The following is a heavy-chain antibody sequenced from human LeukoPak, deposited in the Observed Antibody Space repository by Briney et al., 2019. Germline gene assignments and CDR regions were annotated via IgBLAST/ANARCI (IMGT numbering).Heavy chain of an antibody. J-gene: IGHJ4*02. D-gene: IGHD3-10*01. Sequence: SETLSLTCTVSGGSISSSSYYWGWIRQPPGKGLEWIGSIYYSGSTYYNPSLKSRVTISVDTSKNQFSLKLSSVTAADTAVYYCARATVRGAYFDYWGQGTLVTVSS. CDR2: IYYSGST. V-gene: IGHV4-39*07. CDR3: ARATVRGAYFDY. CDR1: GGSISSSSYY.